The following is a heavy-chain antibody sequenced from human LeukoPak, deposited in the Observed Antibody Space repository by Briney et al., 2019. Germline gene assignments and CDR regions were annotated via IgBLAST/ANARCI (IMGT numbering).Heavy chain of an antibody. D-gene: IGHD6-19*01. Sequence: PGGSLRLSCAASGFTFSSYWMSWVRQAPGKGLEWVANIKQDGSEKYYVDSVKGRFTISRDNAKNSLYLQMNSLRAEDTAVYYCARDPAGPLGYGMDVWGQGTTVTVSS. V-gene: IGHV3-7*03. CDR2: IKQDGSEK. CDR1: GFTFSSYW. CDR3: ARDPAGPLGYGMDV. J-gene: IGHJ6*02.